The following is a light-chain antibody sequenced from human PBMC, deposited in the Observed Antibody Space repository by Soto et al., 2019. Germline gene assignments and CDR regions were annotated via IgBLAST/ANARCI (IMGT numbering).Light chain of an antibody. J-gene: IGKJ2*01. CDR2: SAS. CDR1: QSISTE. CDR3: QQGHNWPLP. Sequence: EIVMTQSPATLSVSPGERATLSCRASQSISTELAWYQQKPGQPPRLLIYSASTRATGVPARFTGSGSGSEFPLPISGLQFEDFAVYYCQQGHNWPLPFGQGTRLEI. V-gene: IGKV3-15*01.